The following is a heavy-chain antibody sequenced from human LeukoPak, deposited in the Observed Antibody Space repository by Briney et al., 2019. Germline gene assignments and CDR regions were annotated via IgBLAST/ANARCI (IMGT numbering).Heavy chain of an antibody. D-gene: IGHD2-15*01. V-gene: IGHV1-8*01. CDR1: GYTFTSYD. Sequence: GASVKVSCKASGYTFTSYDINWVRQATGQGLEGMGWMNPNSGNTGYAQKFQGRVTMTRNTSISTAYMELSSLRSEDTAVYYCAKSIVVVVAATPGLYYGMDVWGQGTTVTVSS. CDR2: MNPNSGNT. CDR3: AKSIVVVVAATPGLYYGMDV. J-gene: IGHJ6*02.